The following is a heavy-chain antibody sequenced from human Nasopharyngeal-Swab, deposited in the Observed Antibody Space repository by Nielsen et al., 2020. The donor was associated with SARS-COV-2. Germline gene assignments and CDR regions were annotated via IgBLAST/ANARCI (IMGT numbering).Heavy chain of an antibody. CDR2: IKQDGSEK. Sequence: GSLKISCAASGFSFSSYWMNWVRQAPGKGLEWVANIKQDGSEKYYVDSVEGRFTISRDNAKNSLYLQMNSLRAEDTAVYYCARDWGLSGSAGWGQGTLVTVSS. D-gene: IGHD1-26*01. V-gene: IGHV3-7*01. J-gene: IGHJ4*02. CDR3: ARDWGLSGSAG. CDR1: GFSFSSYW.